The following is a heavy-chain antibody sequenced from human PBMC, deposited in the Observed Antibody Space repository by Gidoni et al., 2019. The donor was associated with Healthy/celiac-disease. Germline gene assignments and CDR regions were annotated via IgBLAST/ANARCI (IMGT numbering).Heavy chain of an antibody. CDR3: ARDPDNMDPSMVRGVSLDY. CDR1: GGTFRSYA. V-gene: IGHV1-69*04. CDR2: IIPILGIA. J-gene: IGHJ4*02. Sequence: QVQLVQSGAEGKKPGSSVKVSCKASGGTFRSYAISWVRQAPGQGLEWMGRIIPILGIANYAQKFQGRVTITADKSTSTAYMELSSLRSEDTAVYYCARDPDNMDPSMVRGVSLDYWGQGTLVTVSS. D-gene: IGHD3-10*01.